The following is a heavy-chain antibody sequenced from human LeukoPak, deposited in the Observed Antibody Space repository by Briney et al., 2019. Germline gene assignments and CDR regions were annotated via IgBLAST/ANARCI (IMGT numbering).Heavy chain of an antibody. CDR3: AKAYYYGSGSYYLGEFDY. CDR1: GFTFSNYG. J-gene: IGHJ4*02. Sequence: GGSLRLSCAASGFTFSNYGMHWVRQAPGKGLEWVAFIRYDGSNKYYADSVKGRFTISRDNSKNTLYLQMNSLRAEDTAVYYCAKAYYYGSGSYYLGEFDYWGQGTLVTVSS. CDR2: IRYDGSNK. V-gene: IGHV3-30*02. D-gene: IGHD3-10*01.